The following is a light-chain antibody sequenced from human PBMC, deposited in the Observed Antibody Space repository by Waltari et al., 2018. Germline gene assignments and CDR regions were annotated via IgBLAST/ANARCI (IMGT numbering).Light chain of an antibody. Sequence: DIQMTQSPSSLSASVGDRVPITCRASQRISNYLAWYQQKPGKVPKLLIYAASTLQSGVPSRFSGSGSGTDFTLTISSLQPEDVATYYCQQADRLPLTFGGGTKVEIK. CDR3: QQADRLPLT. J-gene: IGKJ4*01. V-gene: IGKV1-27*01. CDR2: AAS. CDR1: QRISNY.